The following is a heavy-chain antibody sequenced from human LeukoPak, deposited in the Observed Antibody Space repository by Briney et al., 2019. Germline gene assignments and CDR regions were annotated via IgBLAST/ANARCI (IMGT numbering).Heavy chain of an antibody. CDR3: ARDPHREGYFDY. V-gene: IGHV4-4*07. CDR1: GGSISSYY. J-gene: IGHJ4*02. CDR2: IYTSGST. Sequence: PSETLSLTCTVSGGSISSYYWSWIRQPAGKGLEWIGRIYTSGSTNYNPSLKSPVTMSVDTSKNQISLKLTSVTAADTAVYYCARDPHREGYFDYWGQGTLVTVSS.